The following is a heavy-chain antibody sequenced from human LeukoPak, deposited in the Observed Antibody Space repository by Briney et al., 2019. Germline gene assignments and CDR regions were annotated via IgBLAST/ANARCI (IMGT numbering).Heavy chain of an antibody. CDR2: INTDGSNT. V-gene: IGHV3-74*01. CDR3: ARAEDCSSTSCPRAFDI. Sequence: PGGPLRLSCAASGFTFSTYWMHWVRQAPGKGLVWVSRINTDGSNTNYADSVKGRFTISRDNAENTLYLQMNSLRAEDTAVYSCARAEDCSSTSCPRAFDIWGQGTMVTVSS. J-gene: IGHJ3*02. CDR1: GFTFSTYW. D-gene: IGHD2-2*01.